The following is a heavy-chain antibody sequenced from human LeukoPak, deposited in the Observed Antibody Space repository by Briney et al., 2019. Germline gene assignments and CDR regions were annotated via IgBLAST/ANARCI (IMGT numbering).Heavy chain of an antibody. CDR1: GFTVSSNY. Sequence: GGSLRLSCAASGFTVSSNYVSWVRQAPGKGLEWVSVIYSGGRTYYADSVKGRFTISRDDSKNTVYLQMNSLRAEDTAAYYCAREVKSHYDGVGYSHYWYFDLWGRGTLVIVSS. CDR3: AREVKSHYDGVGYSHYWYFDL. CDR2: IYSGGRT. D-gene: IGHD3-22*01. J-gene: IGHJ2*01. V-gene: IGHV3-66*01.